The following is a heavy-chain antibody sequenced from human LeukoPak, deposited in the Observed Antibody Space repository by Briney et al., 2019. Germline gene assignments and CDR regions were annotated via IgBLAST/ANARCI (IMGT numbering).Heavy chain of an antibody. Sequence: SVKVSCKASGGTFSSYAISWVRQAPGQGLEWMGGIIPIFGTANYAQKFQGRVTITTDESTSTAYMELSSLRSEDTAVYYCARGPTVTTFSHMDVWGKGTTVTVSS. V-gene: IGHV1-69*05. CDR2: IIPIFGTA. CDR3: ARGPTVTTFSHMDV. CDR1: GGTFSSYA. D-gene: IGHD4-11*01. J-gene: IGHJ6*03.